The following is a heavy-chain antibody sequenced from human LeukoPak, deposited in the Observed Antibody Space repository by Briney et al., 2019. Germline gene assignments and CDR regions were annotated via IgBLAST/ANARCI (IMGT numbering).Heavy chain of an antibody. J-gene: IGHJ4*02. CDR2: IYSGGST. D-gene: IGHD6-13*01. CDR3: ARALIAAAGTAGEFDY. Sequence: SGGSLRLSCAASGFTVSSNYMSWVRQAPGKGLEWVSVIYSGGSTYYADSVKGRFTISRDNSKNTLYLQMNSLRAEDTAVYYRARALIAAAGTAGEFDYWGQGTLVTVSS. V-gene: IGHV3-66*02. CDR1: GFTVSSNY.